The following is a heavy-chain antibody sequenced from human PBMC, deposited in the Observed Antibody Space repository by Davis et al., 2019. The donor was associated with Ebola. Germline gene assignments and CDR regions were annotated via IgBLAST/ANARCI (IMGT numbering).Heavy chain of an antibody. V-gene: IGHV4-34*01. Sequence: SETLSLTCAVYGGSFSGYYWSWIRQPPGRGLEWIGEINHSGSTNYNPSLKSRVTISVDTSKNQFSLKLSSVTAADTAVYYCARDYYDILTGYYPFNYWGQGTLVTVSS. D-gene: IGHD3-9*01. J-gene: IGHJ4*02. CDR3: ARDYYDILTGYYPFNY. CDR1: GGSFSGYY. CDR2: INHSGST.